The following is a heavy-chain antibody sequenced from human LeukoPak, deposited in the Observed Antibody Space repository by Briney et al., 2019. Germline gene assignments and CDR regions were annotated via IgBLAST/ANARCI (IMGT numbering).Heavy chain of an antibody. V-gene: IGHV5-10-1*01. CDR1: GYNFTSYW. Sequence: GESLKISCQGSGYNFTSYWINWVRQMPGKGLEWMGTIDPRDSYTNYSPSFQGHVTISADKSISTAYLQWSSLKASDTAVYHCARRHYYGSGSYPYWGQGTLVTVSS. CDR2: IDPRDSYT. D-gene: IGHD3-10*01. CDR3: ARRHYYGSGSYPY. J-gene: IGHJ4*02.